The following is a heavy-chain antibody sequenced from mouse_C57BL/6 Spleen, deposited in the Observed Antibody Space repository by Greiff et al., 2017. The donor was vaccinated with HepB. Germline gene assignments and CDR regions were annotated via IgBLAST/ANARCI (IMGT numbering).Heavy chain of an antibody. D-gene: IGHD3-1*01. V-gene: IGHV5-9-1*02. Sequence: EVNVVESGEGLVKPGGSLKLSCAASGFTFSSYAMSWVRQTPEKRLEWVAYISSGGDYIYYADTVKGRFTISRDNARNTLYLQMSSLTSEDTAMYYCTRVRGRGFFDYWGQGTTLTVSS. CDR2: ISSGGDYI. CDR1: GFTFSSYA. CDR3: TRVRGRGFFDY. J-gene: IGHJ2*01.